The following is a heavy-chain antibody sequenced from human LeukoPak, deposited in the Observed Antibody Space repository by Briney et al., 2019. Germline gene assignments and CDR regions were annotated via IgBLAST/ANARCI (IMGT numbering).Heavy chain of an antibody. V-gene: IGHV3-48*03. J-gene: IGHJ4*02. CDR2: ISSSGSTI. CDR1: GFTFSSYE. D-gene: IGHD6-19*01. Sequence: GGSLRLSCAASGFTFSSYEMNWVRQAPGKGLEWVSYISSSGSTIYYADSVKGRFTISRDNAKNSPYLQMNSLRAEDTAVYYCARERYSSGWYYFDYWGQGTLVTVSS. CDR3: ARERYSSGWYYFDY.